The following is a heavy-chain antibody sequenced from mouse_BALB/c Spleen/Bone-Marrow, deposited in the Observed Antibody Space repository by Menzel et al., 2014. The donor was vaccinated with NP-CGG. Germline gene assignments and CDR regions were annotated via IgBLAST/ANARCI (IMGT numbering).Heavy chain of an antibody. Sequence: EVKVVESGGGLVKPGGSLKLSCAASGFTFSDYYMFWVRQTPEKRLEWVATISDDSGNTYYRDSVKGRFTISRDNAKNKLNLQMSSLKSEDTATYHCARETGPRAMDYWGQGTSVTVSS. CDR3: ARETGPRAMDY. J-gene: IGHJ4*01. CDR2: ISDDSGNT. CDR1: GFTFSDYY. V-gene: IGHV5-4*02. D-gene: IGHD4-1*01.